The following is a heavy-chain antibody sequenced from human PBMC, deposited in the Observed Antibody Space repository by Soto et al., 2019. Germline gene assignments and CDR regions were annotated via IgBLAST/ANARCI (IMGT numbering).Heavy chain of an antibody. V-gene: IGHV4-34*01. Sequence: SETLSLTCAVYGGSFSGYYWSWIRQPPGKGLEWIGEINHSGSTNYNPSLKSRVTISVDTSKNQFSLKLSSVTAADTAVYYCARAASRYCSGGDSYSFWGQGTLVTVSS. CDR1: GGSFSGYY. CDR2: INHSGST. J-gene: IGHJ4*02. D-gene: IGHD2-15*01. CDR3: ARAASRYCSGGDSYSF.